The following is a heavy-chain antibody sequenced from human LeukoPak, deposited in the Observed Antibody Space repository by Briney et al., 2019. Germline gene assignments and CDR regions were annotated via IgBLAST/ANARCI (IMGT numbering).Heavy chain of an antibody. V-gene: IGHV1-2*04. CDR1: GYTFTDYY. CDR2: INPNNGGT. J-gene: IGHJ3*02. D-gene: IGHD2-21*02. Sequence: ASVKVSCKASGYTFTDYYMHWVRQAPGQGLEWMGWINPNNGGTSYAQKFQGWVTLTRDTSISTAYMKLSRLTSDDTAVYYCVRGSTQSTVTASLDIWGQGTMVTVSS. CDR3: VRGSTQSTVTASLDI.